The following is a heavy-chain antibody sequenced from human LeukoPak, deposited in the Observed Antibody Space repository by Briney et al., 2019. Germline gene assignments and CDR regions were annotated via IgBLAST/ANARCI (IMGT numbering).Heavy chain of an antibody. V-gene: IGHV1-69*05. J-gene: IGHJ5*02. Sequence: GASVKVSCKASGGTFSSYAISWVRQAPGQGLEWMGGISPIFGTANYAQKFQGRVTMTRNTSISTAYMELSSLRSEDTAVYYCARGSRFLAFKSWGQGTLVTVSS. D-gene: IGHD3-3*01. CDR1: GGTFSSYA. CDR3: ARGSRFLAFKS. CDR2: ISPIFGTA.